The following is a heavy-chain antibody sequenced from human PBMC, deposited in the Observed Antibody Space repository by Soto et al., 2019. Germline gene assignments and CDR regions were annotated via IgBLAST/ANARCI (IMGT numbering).Heavy chain of an antibody. J-gene: IGHJ6*02. CDR3: ARDVSSSNYYYYGMDV. CDR1: GFTFSSYA. V-gene: IGHV3-30-3*01. CDR2: ISYDGSNK. Sequence: QVQLVESGGGVVQPGRSLRLSCAASGFTFSSYAMHWVRQAPGKGLEWVAVISYDGSNKYYADSVKGRFTISRDNSKNPLYLHRNNLRDEDTAVYYCARDVSSSNYYYYGMDVWGQGTTVTASS. D-gene: IGHD6-6*01.